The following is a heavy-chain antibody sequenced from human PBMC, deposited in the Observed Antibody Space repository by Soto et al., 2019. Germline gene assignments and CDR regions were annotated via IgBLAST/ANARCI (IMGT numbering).Heavy chain of an antibody. CDR1: GITSTTYW. J-gene: IGHJ6*02. Sequence: EMQLVQSGAEVKKSGESLRISCKASGITSTTYWISWVRQMTGKGLEWMGRIDPSDSYTNYNPSFQGHVTLSFDKSSSKVYLEWSSLKASDTAIYYCARHGVRYQYYGMDVWGQGTTVTVS. CDR3: ARHGVRYQYYGMDV. CDR2: IDPSDSYT. D-gene: IGHD3-3*01. V-gene: IGHV5-10-1*03.